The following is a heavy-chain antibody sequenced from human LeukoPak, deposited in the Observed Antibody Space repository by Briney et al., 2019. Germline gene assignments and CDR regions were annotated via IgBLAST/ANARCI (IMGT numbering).Heavy chain of an antibody. J-gene: IGHJ3*02. CDR2: ISSSGNTI. CDR1: GFSFSSYE. D-gene: IGHD6-19*01. V-gene: IGHV3-48*03. CDR3: AREGSSGWSNDDAFDI. Sequence: GGPLRLSCAASGFSFSSYEMNWVRQAPGKGLEWVSYISSSGNTIYHADSVKGRFTISRDNAKNSLYLQMNSLRAEDTAVYYCAREGSSGWSNDDAFDIWGQGQWSPSLQ.